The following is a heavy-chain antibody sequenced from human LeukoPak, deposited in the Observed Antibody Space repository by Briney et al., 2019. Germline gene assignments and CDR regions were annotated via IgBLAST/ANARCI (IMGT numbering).Heavy chain of an antibody. D-gene: IGHD3-10*01. CDR2: IYYSGST. V-gene: IGHV4-59*01. J-gene: IGHJ5*02. CDR3: ARGGYYGSGNDFRFDP. Sequence: SETLSLTCTVSGGSISSYYWSWIRQPPGKGLEWIGYIYYSGSTNYNPSLKSRVSISVDTSKNQFSLKLTSVTAADTAVYFCARGGYYGSGNDFRFDPWGQGTLVTVSS. CDR1: GGSISSYY.